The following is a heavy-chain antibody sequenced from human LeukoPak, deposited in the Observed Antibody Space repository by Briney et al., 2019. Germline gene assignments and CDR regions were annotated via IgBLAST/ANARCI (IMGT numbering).Heavy chain of an antibody. V-gene: IGHV4-31*03. CDR2: IYYSGST. CDR1: GGSISSGGYY. CDR3: ARVMGDGWFGELFYYFDY. D-gene: IGHD3-10*01. Sequence: SQTLSLTCTVSGGSISSGGYYWSWIRRHPGKGLEWIGYIYYSGSTYYNPSLKSRVTISVDTSKNQFSLKLSSVTAADTAVYYCARVMGDGWFGELFYYFDYWGQGTLVTVSS. J-gene: IGHJ4*02.